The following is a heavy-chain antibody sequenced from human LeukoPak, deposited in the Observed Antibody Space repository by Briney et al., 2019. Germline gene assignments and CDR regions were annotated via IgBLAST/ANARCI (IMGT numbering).Heavy chain of an antibody. D-gene: IGHD3-22*01. CDR2: ISTSGGTT. J-gene: IGHJ4*02. CDR3: AVMHRYYDGSGYWVQ. Sequence: GGSLRLSCAASGFTFGSYAMSWVRQAPGKGLEWVSGISTSGGTTSYAESVKGRFTVSRDNPRNTLYMEMSSLRDEDTAVYYCAVMHRYYDGSGYWVQWGQGTLVTVSS. CDR1: GFTFGSYA. V-gene: IGHV3-23*01.